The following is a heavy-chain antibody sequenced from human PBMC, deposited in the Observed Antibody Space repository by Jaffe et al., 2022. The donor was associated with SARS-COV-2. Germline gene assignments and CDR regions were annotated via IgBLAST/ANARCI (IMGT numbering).Heavy chain of an antibody. CDR2: IYRDGTT. V-gene: IGHV3-53*02. J-gene: IGHJ4*02. D-gene: IGHD6-13*01. CDR1: AFIVSSNY. Sequence: EVQLVETGGGLIQPGGSLRLSCAASAFIVSSNYMSWVRQAPGKGLEWVSLIYRDGTTFYADSVKGRFTISRDNSKNTLYLQMNSLRAEDTAIYYCAGGFYNSRWYDLGIDYWGQGTLVTVSS. CDR3: AGGFYNSRWYDLGIDY.